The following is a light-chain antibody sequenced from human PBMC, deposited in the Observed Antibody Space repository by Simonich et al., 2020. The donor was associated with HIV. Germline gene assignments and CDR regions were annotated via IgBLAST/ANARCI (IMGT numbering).Light chain of an antibody. CDR2: DVS. CDR1: SSGIGVYNY. J-gene: IGLJ3*02. V-gene: IGLV2-14*01. Sequence: QSALTQPASVSGSPGQSTTISCTGTSSGIGVYNYVSWYQQRTGKAPKLTFYDVSTRSSGISNRFSGSKSGNTASLTISGLQAEDEADYYCTSYTSSSTWVFGGGTKLTVL. CDR3: TSYTSSSTWV.